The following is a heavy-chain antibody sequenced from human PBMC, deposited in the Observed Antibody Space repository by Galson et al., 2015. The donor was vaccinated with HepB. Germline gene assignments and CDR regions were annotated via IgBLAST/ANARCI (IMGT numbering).Heavy chain of an antibody. Sequence: SVKVSCKASGGTFSSYAISWVRQAPGQGLEWMGGIIPIFGTANYAQKFQGRVTITADESTSTAYMELSSLRSEDTAVYYCAKQASSGWHINFDYWGQGTLVTVSS. J-gene: IGHJ4*02. CDR2: IIPIFGTA. CDR3: AKQASSGWHINFDY. CDR1: GGTFSSYA. D-gene: IGHD6-19*01. V-gene: IGHV1-69*13.